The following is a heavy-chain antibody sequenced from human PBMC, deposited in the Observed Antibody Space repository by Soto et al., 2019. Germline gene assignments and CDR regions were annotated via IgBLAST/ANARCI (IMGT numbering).Heavy chain of an antibody. V-gene: IGHV4-34*01. CDR2: INHSGST. CDR1: GGSFSGYY. Sequence: LSLTCAVYGGSFSGYYWSWIRQPPGKGLEWIGEINHSGSTNYNPSLKSRVTISVDTSKNQFSLKLSSVTAADTAVYYCVGYSSSWDWFDPWGQGTLVTVSS. D-gene: IGHD6-13*01. J-gene: IGHJ5*02. CDR3: VGYSSSWDWFDP.